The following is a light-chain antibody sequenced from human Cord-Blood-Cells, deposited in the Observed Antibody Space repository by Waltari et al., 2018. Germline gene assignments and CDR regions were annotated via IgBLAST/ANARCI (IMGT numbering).Light chain of an antibody. V-gene: IGKV1-39*01. Sequence: DIQMTQSPSSLSASVGDRVTITCRASQSISSYLTWYQQKPGNAPKLLIYAASSLQSGVPSRFSGSGSGTDFTLTISSLQPEDLATDYCQQSYSTPWTFGQGTKVEIK. CDR2: AAS. CDR1: QSISSY. J-gene: IGKJ1*01. CDR3: QQSYSTPWT.